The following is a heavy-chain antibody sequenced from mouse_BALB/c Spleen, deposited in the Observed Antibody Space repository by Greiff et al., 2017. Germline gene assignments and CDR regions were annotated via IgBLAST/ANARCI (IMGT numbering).Heavy chain of an antibody. D-gene: IGHD1-1*01. V-gene: IGHV5-17*02. J-gene: IGHJ2*01. CDR3: ARDGSSVFDY. CDR1: GFTFSSFG. CDR2: ISSGSSTI. Sequence: EVKLVESGGGLVQPGGSRKLSCAASGFTFSSFGMHWVRQAPEKGLEWVAYISSGSSTIYYADTVKGRFTISRDNPKNTLFLQMTSLRSEDTAMYYCARDGSSVFDYGGQGTTLTVSS.